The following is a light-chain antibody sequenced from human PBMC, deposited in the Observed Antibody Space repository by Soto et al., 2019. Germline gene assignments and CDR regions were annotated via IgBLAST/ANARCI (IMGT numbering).Light chain of an antibody. CDR1: QSIAHW. J-gene: IGKJ4*01. V-gene: IGKV1-5*03. CDR2: QTS. CDR3: HQYSRYSIT. Sequence: DIQMTQSPSTLSASVGDRVTITCRASQSIAHWLAWYQQKPGKAPTVLIYQTSTLESGLPSRFSGSGSGTEFTLSISSLQPDDFATSYCHQYSRYSITFGGGTKVEIK.